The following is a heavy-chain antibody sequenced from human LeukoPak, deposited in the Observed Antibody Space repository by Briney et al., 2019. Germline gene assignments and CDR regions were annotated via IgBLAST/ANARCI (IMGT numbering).Heavy chain of an antibody. CDR1: GYSFTDFG. CDR3: ARDLGVDTTMIFFDY. J-gene: IGHJ4*02. D-gene: IGHD3/OR15-3a*01. Sequence: ASVKVSCKASGYSFTDFGISWVRQAPGQGLERMAWISAYNGNTNSVQKFRDRLTMTTDTSTGTAYMELRSLRSDDTAVYYCARDLGVDTTMIFFDYWGQGTLVTVSS. CDR2: ISAYNGNT. V-gene: IGHV1-18*01.